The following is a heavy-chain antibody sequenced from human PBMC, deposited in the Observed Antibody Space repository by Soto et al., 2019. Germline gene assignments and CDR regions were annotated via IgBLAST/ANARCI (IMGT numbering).Heavy chain of an antibody. CDR1: RFTFSTYE. CDR3: VRYCSSTLCNGVATRTFDY. CDR2: ISSSGNTV. V-gene: IGHV3-48*03. J-gene: IGHJ4*02. D-gene: IGHD2-2*01. Sequence: GGSLRLSCAASRFTFSTYEMIWVRQAPGKGLEWVSYISSSGNTVYYADSVKGRFTISRDNTRNSLYLQMNSLRDEDTALYYCVRYCSSTLCNGVATRTFDYWGQGTLVTVSS.